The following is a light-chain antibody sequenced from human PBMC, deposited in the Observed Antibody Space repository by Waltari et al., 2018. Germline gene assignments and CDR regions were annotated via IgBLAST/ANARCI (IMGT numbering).Light chain of an antibody. CDR1: QSVSSSY. Sequence: EIVLTQSPGTLSLSPGERATLSCRASQSVSSSYLAWYQQKPGQAPRLLIYGASSRATGIPDRFSGSGSGTDFTLTISRLEPGDCAVYYCQQYGSSPPYSFGQGTKLEIK. J-gene: IGKJ2*03. V-gene: IGKV3-20*01. CDR2: GAS. CDR3: QQYGSSPPYS.